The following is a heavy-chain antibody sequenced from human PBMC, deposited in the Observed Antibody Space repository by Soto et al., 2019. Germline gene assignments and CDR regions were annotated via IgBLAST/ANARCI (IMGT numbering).Heavy chain of an antibody. D-gene: IGHD2-2*01. V-gene: IGHV3-23*01. CDR2: ISAGGGNT. CDR3: AKQFKYQVRSWFDH. CDR1: GFSFSTYA. J-gene: IGHJ5*02. Sequence: EVQLLESGGGLVQPGGSLRLSCVPSGFSFSTYAMSWVRQAPGKGLEWVSGISAGGGNTYYADSVGGRFTISRDNSKDTLYLQLSSLTAEDAALYDCAKQFKYQVRSWFDHWCQGPLVTASS.